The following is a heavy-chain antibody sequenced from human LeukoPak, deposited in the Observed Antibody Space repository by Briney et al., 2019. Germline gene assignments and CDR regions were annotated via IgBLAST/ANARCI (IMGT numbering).Heavy chain of an antibody. Sequence: PSETLSLTCTVSGGSISSYYWSWIRQPPGNGLEWIGYIYYSGSTNYNPSLKSRVTISVDTSKNQFSLKLSSVTAADTAVYYCARFLRWGYYFDYWGQGTLVTVSS. CDR1: GGSISSYY. D-gene: IGHD1-26*01. CDR2: IYYSGST. V-gene: IGHV4-59*08. CDR3: ARFLRWGYYFDY. J-gene: IGHJ4*02.